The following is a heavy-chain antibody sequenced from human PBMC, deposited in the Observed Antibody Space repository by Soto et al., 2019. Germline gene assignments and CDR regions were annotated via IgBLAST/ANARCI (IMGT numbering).Heavy chain of an antibody. CDR2: ISSSSSTI. D-gene: IGHD2-2*01. J-gene: IGHJ4*02. V-gene: IGHV3-48*02. CDR3: ASDLVGCSTTSCFKAFDY. CDR1: GFTFGSYC. Sequence: GGSLRFSCAACGFTFGSYCMNWVRQATGTRLEGVSYISSSSSTIYYEDSVKGRFTISRDNAKNSLYLQINSLRDEETAVYNCASDLVGCSTTSCFKAFDYWGQGTLVTVSS.